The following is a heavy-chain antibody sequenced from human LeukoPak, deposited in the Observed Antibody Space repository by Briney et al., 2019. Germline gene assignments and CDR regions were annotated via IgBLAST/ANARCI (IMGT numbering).Heavy chain of an antibody. J-gene: IGHJ4*02. CDR1: GGSISSSSYY. D-gene: IGHD2-15*01. CDR2: IYYSGST. CDR3: ARLGADCSGGSCYRFINY. V-gene: IGHV4-39*01. Sequence: PSETLSLTCTVSGGSISSSSYYWGWIRQPPGKGLEWIGSIYYSGSTYYNPSLKSRVTISVDTSKNQFSLKLSSVTAADTAVYYCARLGADCSGGSCYRFINYWGQGTLVTVSS.